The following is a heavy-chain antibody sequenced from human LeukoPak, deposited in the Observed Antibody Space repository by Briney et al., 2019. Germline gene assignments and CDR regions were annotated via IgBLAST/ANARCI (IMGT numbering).Heavy chain of an antibody. V-gene: IGHV1-18*01. J-gene: IGHJ3*02. CDR3: ARGLQETLAWLKAFSAFDI. CDR1: GYTFTSYG. CDR2: ISAYNSNT. D-gene: IGHD5-24*01. Sequence: ASVKVSCKASGYTFTSYGISWVRQAPGQGLEWMGWISAYNSNTNYAQKLQGRVTMTTDTSTSTASMELRSLRSDDTAVYYCARGLQETLAWLKAFSAFDIWGQGTMVTVSS.